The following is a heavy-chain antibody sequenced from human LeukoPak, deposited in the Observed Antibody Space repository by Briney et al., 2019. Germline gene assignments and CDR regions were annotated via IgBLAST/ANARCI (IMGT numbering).Heavy chain of an antibody. CDR1: GYTFTSYD. CDR2: MNPNSGNT. CDR3: ARYITMVRYYYGMDV. D-gene: IGHD3-10*01. Sequence: ASVKVSCKASGYTFTSYDINWVRQATGQGLEWMGWMNPNSGNTGYAQKFQGRVTMTRNTSISTAYMELSRLRSEDTAVYYCARYITMVRYYYGMDVWGQGTTVTVSS. V-gene: IGHV1-8*01. J-gene: IGHJ6*02.